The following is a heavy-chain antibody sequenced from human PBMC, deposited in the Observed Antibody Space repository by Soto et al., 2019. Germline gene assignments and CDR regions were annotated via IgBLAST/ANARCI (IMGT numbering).Heavy chain of an antibody. CDR3: ARDLGGQYCGGDCPSPPRDY. D-gene: IGHD2-21*02. J-gene: IGHJ4*02. V-gene: IGHV1-69*13. Sequence: ASVKVSCKASGGTFSSYAISWVRQAPGQGLEWMGGIIPIFGTANYAQKFQGRVTITADESTSTAYMELSSLRSEDTAVYYCARDLGGQYCGGDCPSPPRDYWGQGTLVTVSS. CDR1: GGTFSSYA. CDR2: IIPIFGTA.